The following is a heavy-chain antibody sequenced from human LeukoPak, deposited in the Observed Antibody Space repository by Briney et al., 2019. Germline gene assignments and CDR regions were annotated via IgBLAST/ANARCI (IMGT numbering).Heavy chain of an antibody. V-gene: IGHV4-59*08. Sequence: SETLSLTCTVSGASICSYYWSWIRQPPGKGLEWIGYISYSGSPNYNPSLKSRVTISADTSKNQFSLNLSSVTAADTAVYYCARGPHSDRVAFDIWGQGTMVTVSS. CDR1: GASICSYY. CDR3: ARGPHSDRVAFDI. CDR2: ISYSGSP. D-gene: IGHD5-18*01. J-gene: IGHJ3*02.